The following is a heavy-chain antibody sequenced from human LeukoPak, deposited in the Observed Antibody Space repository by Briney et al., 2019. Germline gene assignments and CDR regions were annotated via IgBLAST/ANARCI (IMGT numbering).Heavy chain of an antibody. J-gene: IGHJ6*02. Sequence: PGGSLRLSCAASGFIFSSYWMSWVRQAPGKGLEWVSAISGSGGSTYYADSVKGRFTISRDNSKNTLYLQMNSLRAEDTAVYYCAKSMVRGVKAPYGMDVWGQGTTVTVSS. CDR3: AKSMVRGVKAPYGMDV. CDR1: GFIFSSYW. D-gene: IGHD3-10*01. CDR2: ISGSGGST. V-gene: IGHV3-23*01.